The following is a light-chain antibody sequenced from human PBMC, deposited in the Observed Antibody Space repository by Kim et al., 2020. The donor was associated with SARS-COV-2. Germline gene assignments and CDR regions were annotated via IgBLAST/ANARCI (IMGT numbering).Light chain of an antibody. CDR1: QIVSSN. Sequence: SSGYGAALRCSANQIVSSNLAWYQHKPGQAPRLLFYGSSTRATGIPDRFSGSVSGTEFTLTISSLQSEDFAVYYCQQYNNWPPITFGQGTRLEIK. CDR3: QQYNNWPPIT. V-gene: IGKV3-15*01. CDR2: GSS. J-gene: IGKJ5*01.